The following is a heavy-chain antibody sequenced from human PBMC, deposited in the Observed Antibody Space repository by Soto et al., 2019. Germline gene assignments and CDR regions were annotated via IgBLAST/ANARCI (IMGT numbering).Heavy chain of an antibody. V-gene: IGHV3-33*01. D-gene: IGHD2-2*01. Sequence: QVQLVESGGGVVQPGRSLRLSCAASGFTFSSYGMHWVRQAPGKGLEWVAVIWYDGSNKYYADSVKGRFTISRDNSKNTQYLQMNRVRAEDTAVYYCARGDCSSTSCYEFRYWGQGTLVTVSS. CDR1: GFTFSSYG. J-gene: IGHJ4*02. CDR3: ARGDCSSTSCYEFRY. CDR2: IWYDGSNK.